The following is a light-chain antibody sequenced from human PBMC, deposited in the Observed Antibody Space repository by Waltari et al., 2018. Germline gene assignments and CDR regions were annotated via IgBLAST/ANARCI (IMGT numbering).Light chain of an antibody. J-gene: IGKJ3*01. CDR3: QKYNNAPL. CDR2: AAS. Sequence: DIQMTQSPSSLSASVGDRVTITCRASQGISNYLAWYQQKPGKVPKLLFYAASTLQSGVPSRFSGSGSVTDFTLTISSLQPEDVTTYYCQKYNNAPLFGPGTKVDIK. V-gene: IGKV1-27*01. CDR1: QGISNY.